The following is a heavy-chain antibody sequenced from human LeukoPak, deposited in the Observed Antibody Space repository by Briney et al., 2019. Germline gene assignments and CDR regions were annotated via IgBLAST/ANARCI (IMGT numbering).Heavy chain of an antibody. Sequence: PGGSLRLSCAASGFTFSSYSMNWVRQAPGKGLEWVSSISSSSSYIYYADSVKGRFTISGDNAKNSLYLQMNSLRAEDTAVYYCAGEGTYYYDSSGSHGGYWGQGTLVTVSS. CDR1: GFTFSSYS. CDR2: ISSSSSYI. V-gene: IGHV3-21*01. J-gene: IGHJ4*02. CDR3: AGEGTYYYDSSGSHGGY. D-gene: IGHD3-22*01.